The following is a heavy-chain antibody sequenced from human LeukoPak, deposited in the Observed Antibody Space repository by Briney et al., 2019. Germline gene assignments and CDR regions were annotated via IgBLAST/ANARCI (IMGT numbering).Heavy chain of an antibody. CDR1: GFILSEYA. CDR2: ISFDGNNE. Sequence: GRSLRLSCAASGFILSEYAMHWVRQAPGKGLEWLAVISFDGNNENYADSVKGRFTISRDNSKNTLYLQMNSLRAEDTAVYYCAKGYYGDYGWFDPWGQGTLVTVSS. V-gene: IGHV3-30-3*01. J-gene: IGHJ5*02. D-gene: IGHD4-17*01. CDR3: AKGYYGDYGWFDP.